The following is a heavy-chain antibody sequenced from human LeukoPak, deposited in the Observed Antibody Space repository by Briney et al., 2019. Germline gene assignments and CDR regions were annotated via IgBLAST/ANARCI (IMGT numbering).Heavy chain of an antibody. J-gene: IGHJ4*02. CDR3: TRDRGGSYDFDY. D-gene: IGHD1-26*01. CDR2: IKSDGSST. V-gene: IGHV3-74*01. Sequence: PGGSLRLSCATSGLTFSSYWMHWVRQAPGKGLVWVSRIKSDGSSTSYADSVKGRFTISRDNAKNTLYLQMNSLRAEDTAVYYCTRDRGGSYDFDYWGQGTLVTVSS. CDR1: GLTFSSYW.